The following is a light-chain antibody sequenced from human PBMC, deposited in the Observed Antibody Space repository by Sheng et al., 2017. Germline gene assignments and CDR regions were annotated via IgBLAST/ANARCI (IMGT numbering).Light chain of an antibody. CDR1: QSVNGR. J-gene: IGKJ1*01. Sequence: DIQMTQSPSSLSASVGDTVTITCRASQSVNGRLAWYQQKPGQAPKFLIYKTSTVQSGVPWRFSGSGSGTQFTLTISDLQPDDFATYYCQQYDTDPWTFGQGTKVEL. V-gene: IGKV1-5*03. CDR2: KTS. CDR3: QQYDTDPWT.